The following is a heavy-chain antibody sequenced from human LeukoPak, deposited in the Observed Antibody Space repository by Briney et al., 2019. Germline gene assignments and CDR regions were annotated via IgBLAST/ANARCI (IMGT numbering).Heavy chain of an antibody. J-gene: IGHJ4*02. D-gene: IGHD3-10*01. CDR2: INPNSGGT. V-gene: IGHV1-2*02. CDR3: ARDSNGGDY. Sequence: AASAKVSCKASGYTSTGYYMNWGRQAPGQGLKWMGWINPNSGGTTYAQKVQVRVTMTKDTFTSKAYTELSRQRSDDTAVYYWARDSNGGDYWGQGTLVTVSS. CDR1: GYTSTGYY.